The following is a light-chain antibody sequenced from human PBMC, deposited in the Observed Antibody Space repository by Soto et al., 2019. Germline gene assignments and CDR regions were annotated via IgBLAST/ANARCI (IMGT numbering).Light chain of an antibody. J-gene: IGKJ5*01. V-gene: IGKV1-12*01. CDR3: QQANSFPPS. CDR2: AAY. CDR1: QGISSW. Sequence: DIQMTQSPSSVSASVGDRVTITCRASQGISSWLDWYQQKPGKAPKLLIYAAYSLQSGVPSRFSGSGSGTDFTLTISSLQPEDFATYYCQQANSFPPSFGHGTRLEIK.